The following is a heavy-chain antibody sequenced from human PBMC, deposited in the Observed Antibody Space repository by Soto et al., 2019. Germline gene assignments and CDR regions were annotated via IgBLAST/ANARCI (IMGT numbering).Heavy chain of an antibody. D-gene: IGHD3-10*01. CDR1: GDSFINYW. Sequence: PGESLKISCKGSGDSFINYWIGWVRQRPGKGLEWMGIIYPGDSDTRYSPSFQGQVTISADKSINTAYLQWSSLKASDTAMYYCARLLIRMFRGVINAQDYYGIDVCGQGTTDTVSS. J-gene: IGHJ6*02. CDR2: IYPGDSDT. CDR3: ARLLIRMFRGVINAQDYYGIDV. V-gene: IGHV5-51*01.